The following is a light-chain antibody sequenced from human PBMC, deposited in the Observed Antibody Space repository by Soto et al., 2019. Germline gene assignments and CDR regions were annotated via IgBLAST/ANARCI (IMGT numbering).Light chain of an antibody. V-gene: IGKV3-11*01. CDR3: QQRSNWLT. Sequence: EIVLTQSPSTLSLSPGERATRSCMASQSVSSYLAWYQQKPGQAPRLLIYDASNRATGIPARFSGSGSGTDFTLTISSLEPEDFAVSYCQQRSNWLTFGGGTKVDIK. CDR1: QSVSSY. CDR2: DAS. J-gene: IGKJ4*01.